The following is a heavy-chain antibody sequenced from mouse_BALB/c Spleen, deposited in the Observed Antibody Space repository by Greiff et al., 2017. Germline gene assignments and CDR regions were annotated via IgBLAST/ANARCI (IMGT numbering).Heavy chain of an antibody. Sequence: EVHLVESGGGLVKPGGSLKLSCAASGFTFSSYTMYWVRQTPEKRLEWVATISSGGSYTYYPDSVKGRFTISRDNAKNTLYLQMSSLKSEDTAMYYCTRDEGAYWGQGTLVTVSA. CDR3: TRDEGAY. CDR1: GFTFSSYT. J-gene: IGHJ3*01. V-gene: IGHV5-6-4*01. CDR2: ISSGGSYT.